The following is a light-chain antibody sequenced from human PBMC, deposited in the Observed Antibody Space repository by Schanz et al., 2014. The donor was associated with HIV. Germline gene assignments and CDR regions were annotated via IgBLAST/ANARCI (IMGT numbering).Light chain of an antibody. Sequence: QSVLTQPPSASGTPGQRVTISCSGSSSNIGINPTTPPPHLPGTAPKLIMYNSYHRPSGVPDRFSGSESGTSASLAISGLQSEDEADYYCAAWDDSLNGHVVFGGGTKLTVL. CDR2: NSY. CDR1: SSNIGINP. J-gene: IGLJ2*01. V-gene: IGLV1-44*01. CDR3: AAWDDSLNGHVV.